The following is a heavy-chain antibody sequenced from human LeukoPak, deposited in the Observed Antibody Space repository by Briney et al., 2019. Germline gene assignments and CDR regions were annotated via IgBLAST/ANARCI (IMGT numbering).Heavy chain of an antibody. CDR2: IYSGGST. V-gene: IGHV3-53*01. CDR3: ARENSGSYYGYFDY. CDR1: GFTVSSNF. Sequence: GGSLRLSCAASGFTVSSNFMSWVRQAPGKGLEWVSVIYSGGSTYYADSVKGRFTISRDNSKNTLYLQMNSLRAEDTAVYYCARENSGSYYGYFDYWGQGTLVTVSS. D-gene: IGHD1-26*01. J-gene: IGHJ4*02.